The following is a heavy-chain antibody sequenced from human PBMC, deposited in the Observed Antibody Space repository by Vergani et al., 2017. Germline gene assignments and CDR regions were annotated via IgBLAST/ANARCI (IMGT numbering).Heavy chain of an antibody. J-gene: IGHJ4*02. Sequence: QVQLVQSGAEVKKPGASVKVSCKASGYTFTSYYMHWVRQAPGQGLEWMGIINPSGGSTSYAQKYQGRVTMTRDTSTSTVYMELSSLRSEDTAVYYCARARHSRAVDYWGQGTLVTVSS. V-gene: IGHV1-46*03. D-gene: IGHD6-13*01. CDR1: GYTFTSYY. CDR2: INPSGGST. CDR3: ARARHSRAVDY.